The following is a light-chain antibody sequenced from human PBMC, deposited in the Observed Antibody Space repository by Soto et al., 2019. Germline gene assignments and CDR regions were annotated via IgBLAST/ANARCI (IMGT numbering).Light chain of an antibody. J-gene: IGKJ1*01. CDR2: AAS. Sequence: DIQMTQYQSSLSASVGDRVTITCGASQSISSYLNWYQQKPGKAPKLLIYAASSLQSGVPSRFSGSGSGTDFTLTISSLQPEDFATYYCQQSYSTPRTFGQGTKVDVK. CDR1: QSISSY. CDR3: QQSYSTPRT. V-gene: IGKV1-39*01.